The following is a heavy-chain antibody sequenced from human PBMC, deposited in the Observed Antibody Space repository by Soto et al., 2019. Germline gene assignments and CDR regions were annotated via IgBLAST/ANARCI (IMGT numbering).Heavy chain of an antibody. CDR3: ARGHTLYCSGGSCYSGVRY. Sequence: QVQLQQWGAGLLKPSETLSLTCAVYGGSFSGYYWSWIRQPPGKGLEWIGEINHSGSTNYNPSLKRRVTISVDTSKNQFSLKLSSVTAADTAVYYCARGHTLYCSGGSCYSGVRYWGQGALVTVSS. D-gene: IGHD2-15*01. V-gene: IGHV4-34*01. CDR2: INHSGST. CDR1: GGSFSGYY. J-gene: IGHJ4*02.